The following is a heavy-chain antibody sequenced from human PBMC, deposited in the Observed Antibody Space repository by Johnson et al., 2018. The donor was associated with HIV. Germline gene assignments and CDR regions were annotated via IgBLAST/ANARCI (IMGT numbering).Heavy chain of an antibody. CDR3: ATLWCGEVSVYDAFDV. CDR2: ISYDGRDE. D-gene: IGHD4/OR15-4a*01. CDR1: GFAFSSYA. Sequence: QVQPVESGGGVVQPGTSLRLSCTASGFAFSSYALHWVRQAPGKGLEWVAVISYDGRDEYYDDSVKGPFPSSRDNSKNTLYLQMNSLRPEDSAVYYCATLWCGEVSVYDAFDVWGQGTMVTVSS. V-gene: IGHV3-30*04. J-gene: IGHJ3*01.